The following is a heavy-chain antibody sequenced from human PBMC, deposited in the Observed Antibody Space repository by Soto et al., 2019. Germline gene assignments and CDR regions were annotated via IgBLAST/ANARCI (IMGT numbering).Heavy chain of an antibody. CDR3: TRQTPPTGMEV. J-gene: IGHJ6*02. CDR2: IGSGGDT. Sequence: EVQLVESGGGLVQPGGSLRLSCAASGFTLSSYDIHWVRQATGEGLAWVSGIGSGGDTHYADSVKGRFIISREDGKNSLYLQMNNLRVGDTAVYYGTRQTPPTGMEVWGQGATVTVSS. D-gene: IGHD3-9*01. V-gene: IGHV3-13*01. CDR1: GFTLSSYD.